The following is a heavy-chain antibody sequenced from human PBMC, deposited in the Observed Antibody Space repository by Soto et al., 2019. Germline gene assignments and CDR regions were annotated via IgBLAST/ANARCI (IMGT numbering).Heavy chain of an antibody. D-gene: IGHD5-18*01. Sequence: LSLTCAVDGGSFSGYYWSWIRQPPGKGLEWIGEINHLGRTNYNPSRKSRVAILVDKSKNQFSLKMNSVTAADTAVYFCARGGGRGYSYGYGIRDDAFNLWGQGTMVTVSS. CDR1: GGSFSGYY. J-gene: IGHJ3*01. CDR3: ARGGGRGYSYGYGIRDDAFNL. V-gene: IGHV4-34*01. CDR2: INHLGRT.